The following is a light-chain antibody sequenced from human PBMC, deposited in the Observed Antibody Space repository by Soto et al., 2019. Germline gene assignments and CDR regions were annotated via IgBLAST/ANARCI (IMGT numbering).Light chain of an antibody. CDR1: QSVTNW. J-gene: IGKJ2*01. CDR2: DAS. CDR3: QQYTTYPYT. V-gene: IGKV1-5*01. Sequence: DIQMTQSPSTLSASVGDRVTITCRASQSVTNWLAWYQQKPGKAPNLLIYDASRLQSGIPSRFSGSGSGTEFTLTISSLQPDDFPTYYCQQYTTYPYTFGKGTKLEIK.